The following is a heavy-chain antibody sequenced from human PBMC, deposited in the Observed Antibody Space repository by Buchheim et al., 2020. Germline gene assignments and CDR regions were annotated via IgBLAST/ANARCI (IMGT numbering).Heavy chain of an antibody. Sequence: QVQLVESGGGVVQPGRSLRLSCAASGFTFSSYAMHWVRQAPGKGMEWVAVISYDGSNKYYEDSVKGRFTISRDNSKNKLYLQMNSLRAEDTAVYYCARTQGDFWSGYPTYYYYYGMDVWGQGTT. CDR1: GFTFSSYA. CDR3: ARTQGDFWSGYPTYYYYYGMDV. J-gene: IGHJ6*02. V-gene: IGHV3-30*04. D-gene: IGHD3-3*01. CDR2: ISYDGSNK.